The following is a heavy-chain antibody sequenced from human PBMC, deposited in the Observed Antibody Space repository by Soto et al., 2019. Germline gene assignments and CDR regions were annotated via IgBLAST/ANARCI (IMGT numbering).Heavy chain of an antibody. CDR3: ARWWSGSRQGCDP. Sequence: QVQLQESGPGLVKPSQTLSLTCTVSGGSISSGDYYWSWIRQHPGKGLEWIGYIYYSGSTYYNPSLKSRVTISVDASRNQFSPKLSSLTAADTAVYYCARWWSGSRQGCDPWGQGTLVTVSS. CDR2: IYYSGST. V-gene: IGHV4-31*03. D-gene: IGHD3-3*01. J-gene: IGHJ5*02. CDR1: GGSISSGDYY.